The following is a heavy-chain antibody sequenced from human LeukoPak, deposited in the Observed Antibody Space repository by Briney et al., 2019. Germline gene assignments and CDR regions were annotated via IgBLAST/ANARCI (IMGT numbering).Heavy chain of an antibody. J-gene: IGHJ4*02. CDR1: GYSISSGYY. V-gene: IGHV4-38-2*02. CDR3: ARGPRVGQWLADFDY. CDR2: IYHSGST. D-gene: IGHD6-19*01. Sequence: SETLSLTCTVSGYSISSGYYWGWIRQPPGKGLEWIGSIYHSGSTYYNPSLKSRVTISVDTSKNQFSLKLSSVTAADTAVYYCARGPRVGQWLADFDYWGQGTLVTVSS.